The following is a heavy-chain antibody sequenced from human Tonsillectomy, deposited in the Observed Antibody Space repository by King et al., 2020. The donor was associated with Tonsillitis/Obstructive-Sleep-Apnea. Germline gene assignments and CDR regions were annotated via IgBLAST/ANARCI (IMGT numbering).Heavy chain of an antibody. Sequence: QLVQSGAEVKKPGSSVKVSCKASGGTFSSYAISWVRQAPGQGLEWMGGIIPIFGTANYAQKFQGSVTITADESTSTAYMELSSLRSEDTAVYYCARDSRGYCSGGSCYYFDYWGQGTLVTVSS. CDR1: GGTFSSYA. J-gene: IGHJ4*02. CDR3: ARDSRGYCSGGSCYYFDY. CDR2: IIPIFGTA. V-gene: IGHV1-69*01. D-gene: IGHD2-15*01.